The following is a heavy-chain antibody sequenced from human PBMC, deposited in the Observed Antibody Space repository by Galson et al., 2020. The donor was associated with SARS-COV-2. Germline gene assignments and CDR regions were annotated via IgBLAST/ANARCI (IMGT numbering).Heavy chain of an antibody. Sequence: GESLKISCAASGFTFSSYDMHWVRQATGKGLEWVSAIGTAGDTYYPGSVKGRFTISRENAKNSLYLQMNSLRAGHTAVYYCARGGEYYDFWSGYPAYYYYYYMDVWGKGTTVTVSS. CDR3: ARGGEYYDFWSGYPAYYYYYYMDV. D-gene: IGHD3-3*01. CDR1: GFTFSSYD. V-gene: IGHV3-13*01. J-gene: IGHJ6*03. CDR2: IGTAGDT.